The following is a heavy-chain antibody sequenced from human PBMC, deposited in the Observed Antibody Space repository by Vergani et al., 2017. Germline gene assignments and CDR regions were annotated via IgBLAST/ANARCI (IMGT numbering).Heavy chain of an antibody. V-gene: IGHV1-69*13. J-gene: IGHJ3*02. Sequence: QVQLVQSGAEVKKPGSSVKVSCKASGGTFSSYAISWVRQAPGQGLEWMGRIIPIFGTVNYAQNFQGRVTITADESTSTACMELSSLRSEDTAVYYCAEVEVIEAYKYDILTAYLSRSGAFDIWGQGTMVTVSS. CDR3: AEVEVIEAYKYDILTAYLSRSGAFDI. CDR1: GGTFSSYA. D-gene: IGHD3-9*01. CDR2: IIPIFGTV.